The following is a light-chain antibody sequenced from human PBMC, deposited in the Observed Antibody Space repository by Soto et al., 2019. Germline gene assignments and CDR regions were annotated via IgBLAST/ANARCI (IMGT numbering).Light chain of an antibody. V-gene: IGKV3-20*01. CDR2: GAS. CDR1: QSVSSSY. Sequence: EIVLTQSPGTLSLSPGERATLSRRASQSVSSSYLAWYQQKPGQAPRLLIYGASSRATGIPDRFSGSGSGTDFTLTISRLEPEDFAVYYCHQYGSSPRYTFGQGTKLEIK. CDR3: HQYGSSPRYT. J-gene: IGKJ2*01.